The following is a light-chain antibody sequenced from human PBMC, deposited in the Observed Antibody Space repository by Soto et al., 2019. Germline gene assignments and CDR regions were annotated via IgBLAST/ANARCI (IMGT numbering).Light chain of an antibody. CDR3: QQYHNWPIT. CDR1: QSFSSN. V-gene: IGKV3-15*01. J-gene: IGKJ5*01. Sequence: EVVMTHSPATLSVSPGESATLSCRASQSFSSNLAWHQQKPGQAPRILMYDASTRATGISARFSGSGSGTEFTLTISSLQSEDFAVYYCQQYHNWPITFGQGTRMEIK. CDR2: DAS.